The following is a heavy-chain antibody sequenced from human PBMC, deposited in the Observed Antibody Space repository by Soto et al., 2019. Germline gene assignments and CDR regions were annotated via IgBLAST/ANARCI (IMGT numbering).Heavy chain of an antibody. CDR2: IYHSGST. Sequence: LSLTCAVSGGSISSGSYSWSWIRQPPGKGLEWIGYIYHSGSTYYNPSLKSRVTISVDRSKNQFSLKLSSVTAADTAVYYCARERGGWFDPWGQGTLVTVSS. J-gene: IGHJ5*02. CDR3: ARERGGWFDP. V-gene: IGHV4-30-2*01. CDR1: GGSISSGSYS.